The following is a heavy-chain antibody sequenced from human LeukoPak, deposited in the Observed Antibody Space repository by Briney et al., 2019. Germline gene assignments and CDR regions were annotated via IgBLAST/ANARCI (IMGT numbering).Heavy chain of an antibody. Sequence: GGSLRLSCADSGFTFSSYSMNWVRQAPGKGLEWVSYISSSSSTVYYADSVKGRFTISRDNAKNSLYLQMNSLRAEGTAVYYCARDTRSLMDVWGQGTTVTVSS. CDR2: ISSSSSTV. D-gene: IGHD3-16*02. J-gene: IGHJ6*02. CDR3: ARDTRSLMDV. V-gene: IGHV3-48*01. CDR1: GFTFSSYS.